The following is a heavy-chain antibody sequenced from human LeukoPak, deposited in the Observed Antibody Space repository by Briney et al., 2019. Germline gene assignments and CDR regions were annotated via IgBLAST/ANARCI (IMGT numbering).Heavy chain of an antibody. CDR1: GFTVISNY. CDR3: ARDLHPRLAGFFDY. Sequence: SGGSLRLSCEASGFTVISNYMSWVRQAPGKGLEWVSVIYSGGNTYYADSVEGRFTISRDNSKNTLYLQMKSLRAEDTAVYYCARDLHPRLAGFFDYWGQGTLVTVSS. CDR2: IYSGGNT. V-gene: IGHV3-53*01. D-gene: IGHD3-3*02. J-gene: IGHJ4*02.